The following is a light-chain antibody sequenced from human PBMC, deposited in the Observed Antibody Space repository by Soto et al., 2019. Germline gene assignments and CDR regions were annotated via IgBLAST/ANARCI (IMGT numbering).Light chain of an antibody. CDR3: QQYNNWPPWT. CDR2: GAS. J-gene: IGKJ1*01. CDR1: QSVTTN. V-gene: IGKV3-15*01. Sequence: EVVMTQSPATPSVSPGERATLSCRASQSVTTNMAWYQQKPGQAPRLLIYGASTRATGIPARFSGSGSGTDFTLTISSLQSEDFAGYYWQQYNNWPPWTFGQGTKVDIK.